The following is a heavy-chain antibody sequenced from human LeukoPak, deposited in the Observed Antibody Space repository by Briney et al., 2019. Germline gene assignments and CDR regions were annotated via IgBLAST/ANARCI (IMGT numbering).Heavy chain of an antibody. D-gene: IGHD3-10*01. CDR1: GGSFSGYY. CDR3: ARENYGSGSYYNAPPYYYYYMDV. CDR2: IYYSGST. Sequence: PSETLSLTCAVYGGSFSGYYWSWIRQPPGKGLEWIGYIYYSGSTNYNPSLKSRVTISVDTSKNQFSLKLSSVTAADTAVYYCARENYGSGSYYNAPPYYYYYMDVWGKGTTVTVSS. V-gene: IGHV4-59*01. J-gene: IGHJ6*03.